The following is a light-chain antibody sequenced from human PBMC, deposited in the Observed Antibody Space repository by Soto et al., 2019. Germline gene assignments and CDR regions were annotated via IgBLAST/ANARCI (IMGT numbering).Light chain of an antibody. J-gene: IGLJ1*01. CDR3: SSYAHRFYV. V-gene: IGLV2-11*01. CDR1: SGDIGAYNF. Sequence: QSVLTQPRSVSGAPGQSVTISCTGTSGDIGAYNFVSWYQHHPGKAPKLIIYDVAKRPSGVPDRFSGSKSGNTASLTISGLQAEDEDDYYCSSYAHRFYVFGTGTKSPS. CDR2: DVA.